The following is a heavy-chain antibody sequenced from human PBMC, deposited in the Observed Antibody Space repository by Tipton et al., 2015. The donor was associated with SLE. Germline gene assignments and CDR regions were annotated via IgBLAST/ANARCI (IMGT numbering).Heavy chain of an antibody. V-gene: IGHV4-59*01. J-gene: IGHJ4*02. CDR1: GGSISGYY. D-gene: IGHD3-3*01. CDR2: IYYSGST. CDR3: ARGDYDFWSGYLYYFDY. Sequence: GLVKPSETLSLTCTVSGGSISGYYWSWIRQLPGKGLEWIGYIYYSGSTNYNPSLKSRVTISVDTSKNQFSLKLSSVTAADTAVYYCARGDYDFWSGYLYYFDYWGQGTLVTVSS.